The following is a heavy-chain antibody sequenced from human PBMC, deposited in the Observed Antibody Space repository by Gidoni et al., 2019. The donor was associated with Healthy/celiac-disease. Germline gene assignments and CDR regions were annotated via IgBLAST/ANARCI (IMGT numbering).Heavy chain of an antibody. D-gene: IGHD3-10*01. CDR3: ATPIVYGSGSFGAFDI. V-gene: IGHV4-30-4*01. CDR2: IYYSGST. CDR1: GCSISSGDYY. Sequence: QVQLQESGPGLVKPSQTLSLTCTVSGCSISSGDYYWSWIRQPPGKGLEWIGYIYYSGSTYYNPSLKSRVTISVDTSKNQFSLKLSSVTAADTAVYYCATPIVYGSGSFGAFDIWGQGTMVTVSS. J-gene: IGHJ3*02.